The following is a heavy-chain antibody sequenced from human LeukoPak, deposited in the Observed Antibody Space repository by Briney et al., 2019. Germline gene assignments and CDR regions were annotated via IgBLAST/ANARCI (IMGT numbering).Heavy chain of an antibody. CDR1: GNTFTSYA. CDR2: IIPIFGTA. J-gene: IGHJ4*02. CDR3: ARGKFRGAHFDY. V-gene: IGHV1-69*13. D-gene: IGHD4-17*01. Sequence: SVKVSCKASGNTFTSYAISWVRQAPGQGLEWMGGIIPIFGTANYAQKFQGRVTITADESTSTAYMELSSLRSEDTAVYYCARGKFRGAHFDYWGQGTLVTVSS.